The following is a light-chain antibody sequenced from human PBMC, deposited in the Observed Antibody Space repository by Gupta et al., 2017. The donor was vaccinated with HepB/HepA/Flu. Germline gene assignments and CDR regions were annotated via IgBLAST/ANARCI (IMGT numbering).Light chain of an antibody. CDR1: PSVNKY. V-gene: IGKV3-11*01. J-gene: IGKJ4*01. CDR2: DAS. Sequence: EIVLTQSPAPMSLSPGERATLSGRASPSVNKYLVWYQQKPGQAPRLLIYDASKRATGIPARFSGSGSGTDFTLTISSLEPEDFAVYHCQQRDTWPLTFGGGTKVEIK. CDR3: QQRDTWPLT.